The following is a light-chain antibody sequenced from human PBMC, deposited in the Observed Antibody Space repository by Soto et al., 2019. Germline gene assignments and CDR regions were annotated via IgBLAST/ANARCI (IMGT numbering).Light chain of an antibody. V-gene: IGKV3-20*01. Sequence: DIVVTQSPGTLSLSPGERATLSCTASQSITNNFLAWYQQKPGQAPSLLVYGASYRATGLPDRFSGSGSVTYFTLTISRLEPEDFTVYYCRQYGSSPSTFGQGTKVEIK. CDR3: RQYGSSPST. J-gene: IGKJ1*01. CDR2: GAS. CDR1: QSITNNF.